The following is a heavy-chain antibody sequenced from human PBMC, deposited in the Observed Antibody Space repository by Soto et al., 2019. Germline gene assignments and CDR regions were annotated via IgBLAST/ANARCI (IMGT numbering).Heavy chain of an antibody. CDR1: GFTFSSYG. CDR2: ISYDGSNK. CDR3: AKGCSVGSCYTDY. V-gene: IGHV3-30*18. Sequence: QVQLVESGGGVVQPGRSLRLSCAASGFTFSSYGMHWVRQAPGKGLEWVAVISYDGSNKYYADSVKGRFTISRDNSKNTLYLQMNSLRAEDTAVYYCAKGCSVGSCYTDYWGQGTLVTVSS. J-gene: IGHJ4*02. D-gene: IGHD2-15*01.